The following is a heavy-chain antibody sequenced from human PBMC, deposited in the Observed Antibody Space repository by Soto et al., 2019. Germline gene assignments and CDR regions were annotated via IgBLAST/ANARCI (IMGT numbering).Heavy chain of an antibody. D-gene: IGHD3-3*01. J-gene: IGHJ6*02. V-gene: IGHV1-69*01. CDR3: ARVMGWNFGVVAIFYYGMDV. Sequence: KFQGRVTITADESTSTAYMELSSVRSEDTAVYYCARVMGWNFGVVAIFYYGMDVWGQGTTVTVSS.